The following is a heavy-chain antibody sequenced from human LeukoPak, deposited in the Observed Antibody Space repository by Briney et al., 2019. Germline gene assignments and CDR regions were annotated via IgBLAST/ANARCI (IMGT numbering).Heavy chain of an antibody. CDR2: IYFTGRT. V-gene: IGHV4-59*01. D-gene: IGHD3-3*01. Sequence: SETLSLTCTVSGGSISTYYWSWIRLPPGKGLEWIAYIYFTGRTQYNPSLKSRVTISEHTSKNQFSLRLSSVTPADTAVYYCARGGYDSDFDYWGQGTLVTVSS. CDR3: ARGGYDSDFDY. CDR1: GGSISTYY. J-gene: IGHJ4*02.